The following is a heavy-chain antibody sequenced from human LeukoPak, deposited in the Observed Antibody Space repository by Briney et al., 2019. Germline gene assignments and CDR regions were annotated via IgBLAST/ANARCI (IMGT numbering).Heavy chain of an antibody. CDR1: GFTFSSYG. CDR3: AFYYDRDY. D-gene: IGHD3-22*01. J-gene: IGHJ4*02. V-gene: IGHV3-NL1*01. CDR2: IYSGGST. Sequence: GGSLRLSCAASGFTFSSYGMHWVRQAPGKGLEWVSVIYSGGSTYYADSVKGRFTISRDNSKNTLYLQMNSLRAEDTAVYYCAFYYDRDYWGQGTLVTVSS.